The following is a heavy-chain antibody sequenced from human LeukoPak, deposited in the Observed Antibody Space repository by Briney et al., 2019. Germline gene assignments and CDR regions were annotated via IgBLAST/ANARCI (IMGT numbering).Heavy chain of an antibody. J-gene: IGHJ6*03. Sequence: ASVKVSCKASGYTFTGYYMHWVRQAPGQGLEWMGRINPNSGGTNYAQKFQGRVTMTRDTSISTAYMELSRLRSDDTAVYYCARERMTTVTTDYYCYMDVWGKGTTVTVSS. CDR1: GYTFTGYY. CDR2: INPNSGGT. V-gene: IGHV1-2*06. CDR3: ARERMTTVTTDYYCYMDV. D-gene: IGHD4-17*01.